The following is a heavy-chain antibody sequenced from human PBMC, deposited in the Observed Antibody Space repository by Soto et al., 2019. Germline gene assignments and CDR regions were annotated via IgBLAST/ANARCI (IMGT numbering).Heavy chain of an antibody. J-gene: IGHJ6*03. CDR1: GYSFTSYD. CDR3: ARGADIVVVPSDYYYYDIYV. D-gene: IGHD2-2*01. CDR2: MNPNSGNT. V-gene: IGHV1-8*01. Sequence: ASVKVCCKASGYSFTSYDINWVRQASGQGIEWMGWMNPNSGNTGYAQKFQGRVTMTRNTSISTAYMELSSLRSEDTAVYYCARGADIVVVPSDYYYYDIYVFGKRTTVTVS.